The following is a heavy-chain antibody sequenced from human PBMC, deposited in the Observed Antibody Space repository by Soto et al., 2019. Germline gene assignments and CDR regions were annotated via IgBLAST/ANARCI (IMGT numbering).Heavy chain of an antibody. J-gene: IGHJ6*02. V-gene: IGHV3-48*02. CDR2: ISSSSSTM. CDR3: ARGDYYDYGLDV. Sequence: GGSLRLSCVASGFTSSDYSMNWDRQAPGKGLEWLSSISSSSSTMYYADSVKGRFTISRDDAKNSLYLQMNSLRDEDTAVYYCARGDYYDYGLDVWGQGTTVTVSS. CDR1: GFTSSDYS. D-gene: IGHD3-16*01.